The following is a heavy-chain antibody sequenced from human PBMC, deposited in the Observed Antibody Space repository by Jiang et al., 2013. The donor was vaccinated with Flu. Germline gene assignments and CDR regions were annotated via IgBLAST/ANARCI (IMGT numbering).Heavy chain of an antibody. Sequence: FTSYGISWVRQAPGQGLEWMGWISAYNGNTNYAQKLQGRVTMTTDTSTSTAYMELRSLRSDDTAVYYCARGVEAAGTGAFDIWGQGTMVTVSS. CDR3: ARGVEAAGTGAFDI. V-gene: IGHV1-18*01. CDR2: ISAYNGNT. J-gene: IGHJ3*02. CDR1: FTSYG. D-gene: IGHD6-13*01.